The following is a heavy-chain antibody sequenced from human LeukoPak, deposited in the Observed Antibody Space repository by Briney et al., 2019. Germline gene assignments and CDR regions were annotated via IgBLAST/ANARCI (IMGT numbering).Heavy chain of an antibody. V-gene: IGHV4-59*01. D-gene: IGHD3-10*01. CDR2: IYYSGST. CDR3: ARQELGGGYFDY. J-gene: IGHJ4*02. CDR1: GGSISSYY. Sequence: PSETLSLTCTVSGGSISSYYWSWIRQPPGKGLEWIGYIYYSGSTNYNPSLKSRVTISVDTSKNQLSLKLSSVTAADTAVYYCARQELGGGYFDYWGQGTLVTVSS.